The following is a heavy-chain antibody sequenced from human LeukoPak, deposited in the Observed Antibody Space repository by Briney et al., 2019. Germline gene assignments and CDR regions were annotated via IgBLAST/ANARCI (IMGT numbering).Heavy chain of an antibody. D-gene: IGHD6-19*01. CDR3: AKAGVIAVAALTGGYYYYYMDV. Sequence: GGSLRLSCAASGFTFRSYWMHWLRHAPGEGLLWVSRINSDGSTTSYADSVKGRFTISRDNSKNTLYLQMNSLRAEDTAVYYCAKAGVIAVAALTGGYYYYYMDVWGKGTTVTVSS. V-gene: IGHV3-74*01. CDR2: INSDGSTT. CDR1: GFTFRSYW. J-gene: IGHJ6*03.